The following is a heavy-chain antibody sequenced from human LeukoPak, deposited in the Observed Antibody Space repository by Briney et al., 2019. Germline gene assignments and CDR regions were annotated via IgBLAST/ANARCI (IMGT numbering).Heavy chain of an antibody. V-gene: IGHV3-23*01. CDR1: GLTFSSYA. J-gene: IGHJ6*02. D-gene: IGHD3-22*01. CDR3: AKGPMRSLDV. CDR2: ISTGGGGT. Sequence: GGSLRLSCAASGLTFSSYAMSWVRQAPGKGLEWVSGISTGGGGTYYADSVKGRFTISRDNSKNTLFLQMNSLRAEDTAVYYCAKGPMRSLDVWGQGTTVTVSS.